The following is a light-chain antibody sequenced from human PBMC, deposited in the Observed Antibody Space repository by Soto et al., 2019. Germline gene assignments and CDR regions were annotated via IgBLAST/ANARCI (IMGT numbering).Light chain of an antibody. CDR2: GAS. CDR3: QQYNNWPKT. J-gene: IGKJ1*01. Sequence: IVVPQSPATLSVSPGERATLSCRASQSVSSNLAWYQQKPGQAPRLLIYGASTRATGIPARFSGSGSGTEFTLTISSLQSEDFAVYYCQQYNNWPKTFGQGT. V-gene: IGKV3D-15*01. CDR1: QSVSSN.